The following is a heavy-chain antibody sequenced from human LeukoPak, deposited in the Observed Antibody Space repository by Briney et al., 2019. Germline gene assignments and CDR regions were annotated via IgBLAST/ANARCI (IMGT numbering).Heavy chain of an antibody. CDR1: GYTFTGYY. CDR2: INPKSGGT. V-gene: IGHV1-2*06. CDR3: AIYRGSRGYFDY. Sequence: ASVKVSCKASGYTFTGYYMHWVRQAPGQGLEGMGRINPKSGGTNYAQKLQGRVTLNRDTSISTAYMELSRLRSDDTAVYCCAIYRGSRGYFDYWGRGTLVSVSS. D-gene: IGHD5-12*01. J-gene: IGHJ4*02.